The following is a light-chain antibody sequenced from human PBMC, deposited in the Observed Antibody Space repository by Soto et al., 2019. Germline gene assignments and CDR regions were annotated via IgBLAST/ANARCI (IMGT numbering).Light chain of an antibody. CDR3: QHYNNWPFT. CDR1: QSVSSN. Sequence: EIVMTQSPATLSVSLGERATLSCRASQSVSSNLAWYKQKPGQPPSLLIYGASARATGIPARFSGSGSGTEFTLTISSLLSEDFAVYYCQHYNNWPFTFGQGTKLEIK. V-gene: IGKV3-15*01. J-gene: IGKJ2*01. CDR2: GAS.